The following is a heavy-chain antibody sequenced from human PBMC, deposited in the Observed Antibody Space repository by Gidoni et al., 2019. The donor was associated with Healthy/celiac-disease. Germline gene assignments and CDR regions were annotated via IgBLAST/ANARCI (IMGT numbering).Heavy chain of an antibody. CDR1: GFTFSSYS. CDR3: ARGDSSSWSGSYYYGMDV. V-gene: IGHV3-48*02. D-gene: IGHD6-13*01. J-gene: IGHJ6*02. Sequence: EVQLVESGGGLVQPGGSLRLSCAASGFTFSSYSMNWVRQAPGKGLEWVSYISSSSMTIYYADSVKGRFTISRDNAKNSLYLQMNSLRDEDTAVYYCARGDSSSWSGSYYYGMDVWGQGTTVTVSS. CDR2: ISSSSMTI.